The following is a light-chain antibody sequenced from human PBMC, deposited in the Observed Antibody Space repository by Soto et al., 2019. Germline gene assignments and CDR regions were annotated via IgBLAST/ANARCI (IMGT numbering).Light chain of an antibody. CDR3: AAWDDSLL. Sequence: QSVLTQPPSASGTPGPRVTISCSGSSSNIGRNYVYWYQQLPGTAPKLLIYRNNQRPSGVPDRFSGSKSGTSASLAISGLRSEDEADYYCAAWDDSLLFGGGTKLTVL. CDR2: RNN. CDR1: SSNIGRNY. J-gene: IGLJ2*01. V-gene: IGLV1-47*01.